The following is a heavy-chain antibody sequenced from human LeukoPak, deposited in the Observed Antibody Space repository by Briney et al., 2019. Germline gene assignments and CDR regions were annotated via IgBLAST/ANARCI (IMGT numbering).Heavy chain of an antibody. V-gene: IGHV1-46*01. J-gene: IGHJ3*02. CDR1: GYTFTSYY. D-gene: IGHD1-26*01. Sequence: GASVKVSCKASGYTFTSYYMHWVRQAPGQGLEWMGIINPSGGSTSYAQKFQGRVTMTRDTSTSTVYMELSSLRSEDTAVYYCARRVGGSYYGDAFDIWGQGTMVTVSS. CDR2: INPSGGST. CDR3: ARRVGGSYYGDAFDI.